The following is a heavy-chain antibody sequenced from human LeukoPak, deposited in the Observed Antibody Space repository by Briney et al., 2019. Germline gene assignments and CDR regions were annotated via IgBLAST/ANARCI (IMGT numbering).Heavy chain of an antibody. D-gene: IGHD3-10*01. J-gene: IGHJ4*02. CDR1: GFTFSSYG. CDR2: ISYDGSNK. Sequence: PGRSLRLSCAASGFTFSSYGMHWVRQAPGKGLEWVAVISYDGSNKYYADSVKGRFTISRDNSKNTLYLQMNSLRAEDTAVYYCARGFKRWYYYGSGSYDQGETFDYWGQGTLVTVSS. CDR3: ARGFKRWYYYGSGSYDQGETFDY. V-gene: IGHV3-30*03.